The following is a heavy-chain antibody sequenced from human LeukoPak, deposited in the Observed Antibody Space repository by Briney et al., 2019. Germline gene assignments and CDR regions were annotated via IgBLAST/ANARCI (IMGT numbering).Heavy chain of an antibody. Sequence: GGSLRLSCAASGFTFSSYAMSWVRQAPGEGLEWVSVISDSGGITYYADSVKGRFTISRDNAKNTLYLQMNSLGADDTAIYYCARDRNAARTPYYFDNWGQGTLVTVSS. J-gene: IGHJ4*02. V-gene: IGHV3-23*01. CDR2: ISDSGGIT. CDR1: GFTFSSYA. CDR3: ARDRNAARTPYYFDN. D-gene: IGHD1-1*01.